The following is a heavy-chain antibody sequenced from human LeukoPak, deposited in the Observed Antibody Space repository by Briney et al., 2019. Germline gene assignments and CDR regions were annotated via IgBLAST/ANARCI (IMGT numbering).Heavy chain of an antibody. CDR2: INPNSGGT. CDR1: GYTFSGYY. CDR3: ARDSPYSANYGWFDP. Sequence: ASVKVSCKASGYTFSGYYMHWVRQAPGQGLEWMGWINPNSGGTYLAQKFQGRVTMTRDTSISTAYMELSRLRSDDTVVYYCARDSPYSANYGWFDPWGQGTLVTVSS. J-gene: IGHJ5*02. V-gene: IGHV1-2*02. D-gene: IGHD1-26*01.